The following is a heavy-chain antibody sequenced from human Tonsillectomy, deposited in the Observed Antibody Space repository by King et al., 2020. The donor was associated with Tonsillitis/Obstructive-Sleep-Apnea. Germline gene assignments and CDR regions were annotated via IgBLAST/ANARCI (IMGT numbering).Heavy chain of an antibody. V-gene: IGHV3-49*05. CDR1: GFTFGDYA. J-gene: IGHJ4*02. Sequence: VQLVESGGDLIKPGRSLRLSCTASGFTFGDYAMSWFRQAPGKGLQGIVFIRSQAYGGTTEYAASVRDRLTISRDDSTSIAYLQMNSLKTEDTAVYYCTTVGILTGYFYFDYWGQGTLVTVSS. CDR3: TTVGILTGYFYFDY. CDR2: IRSQAYGGTT. D-gene: IGHD3-9*01.